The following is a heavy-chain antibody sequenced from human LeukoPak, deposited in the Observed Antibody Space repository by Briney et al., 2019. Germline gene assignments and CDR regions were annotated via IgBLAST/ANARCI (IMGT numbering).Heavy chain of an antibody. D-gene: IGHD3-16*01. CDR2: IYYSGST. J-gene: IGHJ5*02. V-gene: IGHV4-59*01. CDR1: GASISSYY. CDR3: ARGGGSWFDP. Sequence: SETLSLTCSVSGASISSYYWSWIRQPPGKGLEWIGYIYYSGSTNYNPSLKSRVTTSVDTSKKEFSLKLSSVTAADTAVYYCARGGGSWFDPWGQGTLVTVSS.